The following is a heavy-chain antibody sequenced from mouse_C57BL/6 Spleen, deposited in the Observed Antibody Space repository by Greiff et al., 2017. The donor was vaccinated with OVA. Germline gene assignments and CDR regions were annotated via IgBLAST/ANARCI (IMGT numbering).Heavy chain of an antibody. CDR3: AREDYYDYDGGLFAY. V-gene: IGHV3-6*01. CDR2: ISYDGSN. J-gene: IGHJ3*01. D-gene: IGHD2-4*01. Sequence: DVKLQESGPGLVKPSQSLSLTCSVTGYSITSGYYWTWIRQFPGNKLEWMGYISYDGSNNYNPSLKNRISITRDTSKNQFFLKLNSVTTEDTATYYCAREDYYDYDGGLFAYWGQGTLVTVSA. CDR1: GYSITSGYY.